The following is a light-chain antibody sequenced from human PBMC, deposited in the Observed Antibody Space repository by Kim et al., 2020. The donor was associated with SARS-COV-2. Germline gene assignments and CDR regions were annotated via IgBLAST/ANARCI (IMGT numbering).Light chain of an antibody. CDR1: SSDVGGYKY. CDR2: DVS. Sequence: QSAPTQARSVSGSPGQSVTISCTGTSSDVGGYKYVSWYQQHPGKAPKLMIYDVSKRPSGVPDRLSGSKSGNTASLTISGLQAEDEADYYCCSYAGSYTHYVFGTGTKVTVL. CDR3: CSYAGSYTHYV. V-gene: IGLV2-11*01. J-gene: IGLJ1*01.